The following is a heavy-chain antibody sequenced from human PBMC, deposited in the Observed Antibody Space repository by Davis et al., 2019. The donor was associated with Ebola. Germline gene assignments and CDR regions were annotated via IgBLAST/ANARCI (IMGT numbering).Heavy chain of an antibody. CDR1: GFTFSSYG. CDR3: ATILNGAKAGYYYYGMDV. CDR2: IRYDGSNK. J-gene: IGHJ6*04. Sequence: GGSLRLSCAASGFTFSSYGMHWVRQAPGKGLEWVAFIRYDGSNKYYADSVKGRFTISRDNSKNTLYLQMNSLRAEDTAVYYCATILNGAKAGYYYYGMDVWGKGTTVTVSS. D-gene: IGHD2-8*01. V-gene: IGHV3-30*02.